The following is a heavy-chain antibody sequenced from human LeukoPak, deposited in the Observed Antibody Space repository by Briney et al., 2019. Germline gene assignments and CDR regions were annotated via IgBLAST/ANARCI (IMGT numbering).Heavy chain of an antibody. Sequence: PGGSLRLSCAASGFTFSSYAMHWVRQAPGKGLEWVAFIRYDGSNKYYADSVKGRFTISRDNSKNTLYLQMNSLRAEDTAVYYCAKLIEYNWNDSDYWGQGTLVTVSS. CDR2: IRYDGSNK. D-gene: IGHD1-1*01. CDR3: AKLIEYNWNDSDY. J-gene: IGHJ4*02. CDR1: GFTFSSYA. V-gene: IGHV3-30*02.